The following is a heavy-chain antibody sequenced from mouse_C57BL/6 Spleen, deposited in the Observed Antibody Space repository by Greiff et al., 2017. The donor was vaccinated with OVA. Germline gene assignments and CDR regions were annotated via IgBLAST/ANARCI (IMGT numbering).Heavy chain of an antibody. Sequence: VQLQQSGAELARPGASVKLSCKASGYTFTSYGISWVKQRTGQGLEWIGEIYPRSGNTYYNEKFKGKATLTADKSSSTAYMELRSLTSEDSAVYFCATENDYDWFAYGGQGTLVTVSA. V-gene: IGHV1-81*01. CDR1: GYTFTSYG. J-gene: IGHJ3*01. D-gene: IGHD2-4*01. CDR2: IYPRSGNT. CDR3: ATENDYDWFAY.